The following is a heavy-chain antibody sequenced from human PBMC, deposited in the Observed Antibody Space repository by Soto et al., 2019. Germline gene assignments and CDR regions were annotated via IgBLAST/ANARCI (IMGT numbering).Heavy chain of an antibody. J-gene: IGHJ5*02. Sequence: PSETLSLTCTVSGDSISSASYFWGWIRQPPGKGLEWIGSVYFVGNSYYNPSLKSRVSISVDASKNQFSLRLSSVTAADTAVYYCASLAYSSSSTQEIPWFDPWGQGTLVTVSS. V-gene: IGHV4-39*01. CDR2: VYFVGNS. D-gene: IGHD6-6*01. CDR3: ASLAYSSSSTQEIPWFDP. CDR1: GDSISSASYF.